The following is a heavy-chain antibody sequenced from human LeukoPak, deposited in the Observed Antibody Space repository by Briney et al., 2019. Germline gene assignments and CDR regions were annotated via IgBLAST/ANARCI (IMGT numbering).Heavy chain of an antibody. D-gene: IGHD2-2*02. CDR1: GDSVSSNSAA. CDR3: ARAHQYCSSTSCYRNFDY. J-gene: IGHJ4*02. CDR2: TFYRSKWYN. Sequence: SQTLSLTCAISGDSVSSNSAAWNWIRQSPSRGLEWLGRTFYRSKWYNDYAVSVKSRITINPDTSKNQFSLQLNSVTPEDTAVYYCARAHQYCSSTSCYRNFDYWRQGTLVTVSS. V-gene: IGHV6-1*01.